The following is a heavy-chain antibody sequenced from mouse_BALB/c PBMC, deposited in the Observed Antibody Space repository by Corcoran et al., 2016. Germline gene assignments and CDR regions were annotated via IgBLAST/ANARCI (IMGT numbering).Heavy chain of an antibody. Sequence: EVQLQQSGPELVKPGASVKMSCKASGYTFTSYVRHWVKQKPGQGLEWIGDIYPYNDGTKYNEKFKGKATLTSDKSSSAANMEFSSLTSEDSAVYYCAREVPGGNPFDYWGQGTTLTVSS. D-gene: IGHD2-1*01. CDR3: AREVPGGNPFDY. CDR2: IYPYNDGT. J-gene: IGHJ2*01. V-gene: IGHV1S136*01. CDR1: GYTFTSYV.